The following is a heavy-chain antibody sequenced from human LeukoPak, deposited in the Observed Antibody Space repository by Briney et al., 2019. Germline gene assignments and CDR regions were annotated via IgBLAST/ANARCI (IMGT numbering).Heavy chain of an antibody. V-gene: IGHV1-46*01. CDR2: INPSGGST. D-gene: IGHD1-26*01. Sequence: ASVKVSCKASGYTFTSYYMHWVRQAPGHGLEWMGIINPSGGSTSYAQKFQGRVTMTRDTSTSTVYMELSSLRSEDTAVYYCARVAYSGSYHDAFDIWGQGTMVTVSS. CDR1: GYTFTSYY. CDR3: ARVAYSGSYHDAFDI. J-gene: IGHJ3*02.